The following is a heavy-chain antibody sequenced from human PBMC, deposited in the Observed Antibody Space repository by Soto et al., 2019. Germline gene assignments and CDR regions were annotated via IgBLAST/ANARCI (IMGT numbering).Heavy chain of an antibody. CDR2: IRATGTTT. D-gene: IGHD6-13*01. J-gene: IGHJ4*02. CDR1: EFSFSSYA. CDR3: ATYSSHFDS. Sequence: EVQLMESGGGLVQPGGSLRLSCAASEFSFSSYALNWVRQAPGKGLEWVSAIRATGTTTYYADSVKGRFTISRDNSKRALFLQMDSLSPEDTAVYYCATYSSHFDSGGQGTLAPVSS. V-gene: IGHV3-23*01.